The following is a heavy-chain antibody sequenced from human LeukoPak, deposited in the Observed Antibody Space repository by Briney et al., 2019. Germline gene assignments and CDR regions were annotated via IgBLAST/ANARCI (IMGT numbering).Heavy chain of an antibody. CDR1: GYTFTNYH. CDR2: MNPNNGHS. V-gene: IGHV1-8*03. CDR3: ARTTSFTASGYDY. Sequence: ASVTVSCKASGYTFTNYHINWVRQATGQGLEWMGWMNPNNGHSGYAQKFQGRVTITRDTSISTSYMELRSLRSDDTAVYFCARTTSFTASGYDYWGQGTLVTVSS. D-gene: IGHD6-25*01. J-gene: IGHJ4*02.